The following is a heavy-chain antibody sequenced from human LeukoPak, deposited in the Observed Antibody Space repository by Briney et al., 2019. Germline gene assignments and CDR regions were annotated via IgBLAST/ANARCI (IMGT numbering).Heavy chain of an antibody. CDR1: GGTFSNYA. D-gene: IGHD5-12*01. CDR2: IIPILGIA. CDR3: ARESGIVATIMPYFDY. V-gene: IGHV1-69*04. Sequence: ASVKVPHKPSGGTFSNYAIIRVRQAPGQGLEWMGRIIPILGIANYAQKFQGRVTITADKSTSTAYMELSSLRSEDTAVYYRARESGIVATIMPYFDYWGQGKVVTVSS. J-gene: IGHJ4*02.